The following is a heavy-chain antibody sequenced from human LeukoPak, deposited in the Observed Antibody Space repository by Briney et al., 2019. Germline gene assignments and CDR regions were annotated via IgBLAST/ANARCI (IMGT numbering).Heavy chain of an antibody. CDR2: ISSSSSTI. D-gene: IGHD6-13*01. Sequence: GGSLRLSCAASGFTFSSYSMNWVRQAPGKGLEWVSYISSSSSTICYADSVKGRFTISRDNAKNSLYLQMNSLRAEDTAVYYCAREEGSSSDAFDIWGQGTMVTVSS. CDR1: GFTFSSYS. V-gene: IGHV3-48*01. CDR3: AREEGSSSDAFDI. J-gene: IGHJ3*02.